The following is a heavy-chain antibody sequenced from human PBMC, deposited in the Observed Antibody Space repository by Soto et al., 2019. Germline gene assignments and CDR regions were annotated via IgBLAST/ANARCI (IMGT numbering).Heavy chain of an antibody. Sequence: QVQLEQWGAGLLKPSETLSLTCAVYGGSFSGYYWSWIRQPPGKGLEWIGEINHSGSTNYNPSLKRRXXIXVXXSKNQFSLNLYSVTAADTAVYYCARGRWLRQSFDYWGQGTLVTVSS. V-gene: IGHV4-34*02. CDR2: INHSGST. CDR3: ARGRWLRQSFDY. J-gene: IGHJ4*02. D-gene: IGHD5-12*01. CDR1: GGSFSGYY.